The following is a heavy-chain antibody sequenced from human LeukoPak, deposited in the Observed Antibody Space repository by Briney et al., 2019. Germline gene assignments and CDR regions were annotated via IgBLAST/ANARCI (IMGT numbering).Heavy chain of an antibody. Sequence: GGSLRLSCAASGFTLSTFWMSWVRQAPGKGLEWVANIKQDGSEKYYVDSVKGRFAISRDNAKNSLYLQMNSLRAEDTAVYYCARATFYSGSMSNWFDPWGQGTLVTVSS. CDR2: IKQDGSEK. CDR1: GFTLSTFW. CDR3: ARATFYSGSMSNWFDP. D-gene: IGHD6-13*01. J-gene: IGHJ5*02. V-gene: IGHV3-7*01.